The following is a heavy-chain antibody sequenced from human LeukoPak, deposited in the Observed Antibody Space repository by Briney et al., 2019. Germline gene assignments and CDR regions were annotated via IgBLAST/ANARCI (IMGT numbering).Heavy chain of an antibody. CDR2: IYYSGST. CDR3: FADRGGDQGDS. CDR1: GGSIISSSYY. Sequence: SATLSLPCTVSGGSIISSSYYWGWIRQPPGKGLEWIGSIYYSGSTYYNPSLKSRVTISVDTSKNQFSLKLSSVTAADTAVYFCFADRGGDQGDSWGQGTLVTVSS. D-gene: IGHD3-16*01. J-gene: IGHJ4*02. V-gene: IGHV4-39*07.